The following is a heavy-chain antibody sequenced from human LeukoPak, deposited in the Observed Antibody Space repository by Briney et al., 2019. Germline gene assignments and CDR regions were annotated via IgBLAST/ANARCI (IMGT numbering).Heavy chain of an antibody. Sequence: GGSLRLSCAASGFTFTEYSIIWVRQAPGKGLEWVSFISDISDRSSTIHYADSVKGRFTISRDNAERSVYLQLNSLRADDTAVYYCARVRGPTLKTCYMDVWGTGTTVSVSS. V-gene: IGHV3-48*04. CDR2: ISDRSSTI. J-gene: IGHJ6*03. CDR1: GFTFTEYS. D-gene: IGHD3-10*01. CDR3: ARVRGPTLKTCYMDV.